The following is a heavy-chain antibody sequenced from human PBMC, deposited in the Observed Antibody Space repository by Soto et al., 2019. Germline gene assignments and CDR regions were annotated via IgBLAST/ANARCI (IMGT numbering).Heavy chain of an antibody. Sequence: GEPLKISCKGSGYSFTTYWIGWVRQMPGKGLEWMGIINPRDSDTRYSPSFQGQVTISADKSINTAYLQWSSLKASDTAMYYCARPGSSSSDYWREVXLVTVCS. V-gene: IGHV5-51*01. CDR1: GYSFTTYW. CDR3: ARPGSSSSDY. D-gene: IGHD6-6*01. J-gene: IGHJ4*02. CDR2: INPRDSDT.